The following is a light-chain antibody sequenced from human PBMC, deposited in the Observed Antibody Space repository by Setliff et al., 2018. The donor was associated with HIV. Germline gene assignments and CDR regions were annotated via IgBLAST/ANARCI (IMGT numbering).Light chain of an antibody. Sequence: SALPQPASVSGSPGQSITISCTGTSGDVGRYNLVSWYQQQPGKPPKLMIYQASKRPSGVSNRFSGSKSGNTASLTISGLQAEDEADYYCCSNTGSNTYVFGTGTKVTVL. J-gene: IGLJ1*01. V-gene: IGLV2-23*01. CDR2: QAS. CDR1: SGDVGRYNL. CDR3: CSNTGSNTYV.